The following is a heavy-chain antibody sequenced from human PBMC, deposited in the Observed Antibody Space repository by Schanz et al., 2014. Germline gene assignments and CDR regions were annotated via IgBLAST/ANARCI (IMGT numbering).Heavy chain of an antibody. CDR2: IDPNSGGT. V-gene: IGHV1-2*02. Sequence: QVQLVQSGAEVKKPGASVKVSCKASGYTLTNFDINWVRQAPGQGLEWMGWIDPNSGGTFYKEKFQGRVTMSRDTSISTAYMELSRLGSDDTAIYYCAREICSGTRCGQRYDPWGQGTLVTVSS. D-gene: IGHD2-2*01. CDR1: GYTLTNFD. CDR3: AREICSGTRCGQRYDP. J-gene: IGHJ5*02.